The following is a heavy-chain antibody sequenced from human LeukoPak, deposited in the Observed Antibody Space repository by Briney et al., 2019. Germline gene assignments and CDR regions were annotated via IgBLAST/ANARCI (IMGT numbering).Heavy chain of an antibody. Sequence: GGSLRLSCAASGFTFDDYAMHWVRQAPGKGLEWVSGISWNSGSIGYADSVKGRFTISRDNAKNSLYLQMNSLGAEDTALYYCAKDNYYDSSGYNDYWGQGTLVTVSS. J-gene: IGHJ4*02. CDR3: AKDNYYDSSGYNDY. CDR2: ISWNSGSI. D-gene: IGHD3-22*01. V-gene: IGHV3-9*01. CDR1: GFTFDDYA.